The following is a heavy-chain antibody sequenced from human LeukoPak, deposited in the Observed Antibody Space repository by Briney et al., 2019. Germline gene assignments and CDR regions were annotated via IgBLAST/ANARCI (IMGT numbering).Heavy chain of an antibody. D-gene: IGHD6-13*01. CDR2: INPNSGGT. Sequence: ASVKVSCKASGYTFTSYDINWVRQATGQGLEWMGWINPNSGGTNYAQKFQGRVTMTRDTSISTAYMELSRLRSDDTAVYYCARGEYSSSYDYWGQGTLVTVSS. CDR1: GYTFTSYD. J-gene: IGHJ4*02. CDR3: ARGEYSSSYDY. V-gene: IGHV1-2*02.